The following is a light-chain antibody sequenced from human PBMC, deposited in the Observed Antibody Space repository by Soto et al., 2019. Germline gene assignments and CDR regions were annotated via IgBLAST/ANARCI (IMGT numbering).Light chain of an antibody. CDR2: DDN. Sequence: QSVLTQPPSVSAAPGQKVTISCSGSSSNIGGNSVSWYQQLPGTAPKLLIYDDNKQPSGIPDQFSGSKSGTSATLGITGFQTGDEADYYCGSWDSSLSAYVFGTGTKV. CDR1: SSNIGGNS. J-gene: IGLJ1*01. CDR3: GSWDSSLSAYV. V-gene: IGLV1-51*01.